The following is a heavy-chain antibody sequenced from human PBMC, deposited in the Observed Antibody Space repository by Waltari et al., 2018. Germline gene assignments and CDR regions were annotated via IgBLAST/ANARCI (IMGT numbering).Heavy chain of an antibody. D-gene: IGHD1-20*01. CDR1: GYTFTSYA. CDR2: INAGNGNT. V-gene: IGHV1-3*01. Sequence: QVQLVQSGAEVEKPGASVKVSCKASGYTFTSYAMHWVRQAPGQRLEWMGWINAGNGNTKYSQKFQGRVTITRDTAASTAYMELSSLRSEDTAVYYCARVNNPSSPDYYGMDVWGQGTTVTVSS. CDR3: ARVNNPSSPDYYGMDV. J-gene: IGHJ6*02.